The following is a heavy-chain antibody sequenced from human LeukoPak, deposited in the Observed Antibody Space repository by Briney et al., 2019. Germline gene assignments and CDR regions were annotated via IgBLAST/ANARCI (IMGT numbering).Heavy chain of an antibody. D-gene: IGHD4-23*01. Sequence: SETLSLTCSVSGGSVSSSSYYWGWVRQSPGKGLEWIGSIYYSGSTYYTSSLKSRVTISVDTSKNQFSLKLSSVTAADTAVYYCARDLDNGGNSIWYFDLWSRGTLVTVSS. CDR2: IYYSGST. V-gene: IGHV4-39*07. J-gene: IGHJ2*01. CDR3: ARDLDNGGNSIWYFDL. CDR1: GGSVSSSSYY.